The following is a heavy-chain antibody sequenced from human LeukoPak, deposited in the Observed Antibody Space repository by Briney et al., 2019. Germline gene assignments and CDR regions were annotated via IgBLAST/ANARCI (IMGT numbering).Heavy chain of an antibody. CDR3: ASLSGSYYNYYYYYYMDV. J-gene: IGHJ6*03. CDR2: INHSGST. D-gene: IGHD1-26*01. Sequence: SETLSLTCAVYGGSFSGYYWSWIRQPPGKGLEWIGEINHSGSTNYNPSLKSRVTISVDTSKNQFSLKLSSVTAADTAVYYCASLSGSYYNYYYYYYMDVWGKGTTVTDSS. V-gene: IGHV4-34*01. CDR1: GGSFSGYY.